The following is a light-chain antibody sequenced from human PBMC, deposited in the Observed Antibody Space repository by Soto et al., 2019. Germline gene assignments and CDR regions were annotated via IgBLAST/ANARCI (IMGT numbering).Light chain of an antibody. CDR2: GAS. CDR3: QHHNSYSQT. Sequence: KMTPAPPSPPTSVENRATILPRASQSIRHYLAWYQQMPGKAPKLLIYGASTLQSGVPSRFSGSGSGTEFTLTISSLQPDDFGTYFCQHHNSYSQTFGQGTKVDIK. V-gene: IGKV1-5*02. J-gene: IGKJ1*01. CDR1: QSIRHY.